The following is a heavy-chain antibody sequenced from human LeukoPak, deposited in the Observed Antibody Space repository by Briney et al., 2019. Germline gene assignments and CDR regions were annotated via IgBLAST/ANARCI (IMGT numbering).Heavy chain of an antibody. J-gene: IGHJ4*02. CDR3: AKAQNRGYSYGYPYFDS. CDR1: GFTFSTYA. Sequence: GGSLRLSCAASGFTFSTYAMSWVRQAPGKGLEWVSATSGSGSSAYYADSVKGRFAISRDNSKNTLYLQMNSLRAEDTAVYYCAKAQNRGYSYGYPYFDSWGQGTLVTVSS. V-gene: IGHV3-23*01. CDR2: TSGSGSSA. D-gene: IGHD5-18*01.